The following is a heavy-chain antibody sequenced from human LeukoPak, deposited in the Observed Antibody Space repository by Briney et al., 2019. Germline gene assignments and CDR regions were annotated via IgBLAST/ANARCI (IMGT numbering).Heavy chain of an antibody. Sequence: KAGGPLRSSWAPLGFPFSTYSMNWVRQPPGKGLGWVSSISSSSSYIYYADSVNGRFTISRDNAKNSLYLQMNSLRAEDTAVYYCARDTDIVATNWGQGTLVTVSS. CDR1: GFPFSTYS. V-gene: IGHV3-21*01. J-gene: IGHJ4*02. CDR2: ISSSSSYI. D-gene: IGHD5-12*01. CDR3: ARDTDIVATN.